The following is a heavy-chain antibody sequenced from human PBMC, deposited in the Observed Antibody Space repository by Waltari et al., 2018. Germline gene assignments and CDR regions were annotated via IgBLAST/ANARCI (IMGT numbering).Heavy chain of an antibody. D-gene: IGHD2-15*01. V-gene: IGHV3-30-3*01. Sequence: LVESGGDVVQSGRSLSPSCASSRSPFNTDIRHWVRQAPGKGLEWVSAMSYDGYSRYYADSVKGRFTISRDDSLKTVYLQLDSLRVEDTAVYYCAREGYTSGRAGNFDYWGQGTLVTVSS. J-gene: IGHJ4*02. CDR3: AREGYTSGRAGNFDY. CDR2: MSYDGYSR. CDR1: RSPFNTDI.